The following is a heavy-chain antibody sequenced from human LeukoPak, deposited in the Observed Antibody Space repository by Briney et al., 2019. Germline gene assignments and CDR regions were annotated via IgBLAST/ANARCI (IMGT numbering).Heavy chain of an antibody. CDR1: GFTFSGYA. CDR3: ARGDYYDSSGDISFDY. CDR2: ISYDGSNK. V-gene: IGHV3-30-3*01. D-gene: IGHD3-22*01. J-gene: IGHJ4*02. Sequence: GGSLRLSCAASGFTFSGYAMHWVRQAPGKGLEWVAVISYDGSNKYYADSVKGRFTISRDNSKNTLYLQMNSLRAEDTAVYYCARGDYYDSSGDISFDYWGQGTLVTVSS.